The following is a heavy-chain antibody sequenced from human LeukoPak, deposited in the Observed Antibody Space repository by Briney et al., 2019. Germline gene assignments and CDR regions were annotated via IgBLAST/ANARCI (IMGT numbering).Heavy chain of an antibody. J-gene: IGHJ4*02. CDR1: GFTFVDYA. CDR2: ISWDSGTI. D-gene: IGHD6-13*01. CDR3: AKGSAGDFDY. V-gene: IGHV3-9*01. Sequence: GGSLRLSCAAAGFTFVDYAMHWVRQAPGKGLDWVSGISWDSGTIGYADSVKGRFTISRDNAKNSLYLQMNSLRAEDTALYYCAKGSAGDFDYWGQGTLVTVSS.